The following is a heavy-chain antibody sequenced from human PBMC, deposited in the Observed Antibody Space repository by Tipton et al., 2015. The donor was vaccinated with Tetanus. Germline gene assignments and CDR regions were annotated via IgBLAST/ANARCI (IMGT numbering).Heavy chain of an antibody. D-gene: IGHD1-26*01. CDR2: IYYTGNT. CDR3: ARRVVGATLDY. J-gene: IGHJ4*02. V-gene: IGHV4-31*03. CDR1: GGSLRSGGYY. Sequence: TLSLTCTVSGGSLRSGGYYWSWIRQHPGQGLEWIGYIYYTGNTYYNPSLKSRVTLSIDMSKNQFSLRLSSVTAADTAVYFCARRVVGATLDYWGQGTPVTVSS.